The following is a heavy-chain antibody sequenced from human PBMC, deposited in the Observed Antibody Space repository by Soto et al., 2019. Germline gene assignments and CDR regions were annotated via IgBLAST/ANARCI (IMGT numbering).Heavy chain of an antibody. CDR3: ARDREYYHSSGLYCDY. D-gene: IGHD3-22*01. J-gene: IGHJ4*02. CDR1: GVSISDYY. Sequence: SETLSLTCTVSGVSISDYYWSWIRQPPGKGLEWIGYIYYSGNTNYNPSLKRRVTISEDTSKNQFSLRLSSVTTADTAVYYCARDREYYHSSGLYCDYWGQGSLVTVSS. CDR2: IYYSGNT. V-gene: IGHV4-59*01.